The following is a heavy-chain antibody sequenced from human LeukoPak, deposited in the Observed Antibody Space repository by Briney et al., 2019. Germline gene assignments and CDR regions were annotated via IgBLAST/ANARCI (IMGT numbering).Heavy chain of an antibody. CDR2: IYYSGST. CDR3: AREVYYGSGTDMGADAFDI. D-gene: IGHD3-10*01. CDR1: GGSISSYY. V-gene: IGHV4-59*01. Sequence: SETLSLTCTVSGGSISSYYWSWIRQPPGKGLEWIGYIYYSGSTNYNPSLKRRVTISVDTSKNQFSLKLSSVTAADTAVYYCAREVYYGSGTDMGADAFDIWGQGTMVTVSS. J-gene: IGHJ3*02.